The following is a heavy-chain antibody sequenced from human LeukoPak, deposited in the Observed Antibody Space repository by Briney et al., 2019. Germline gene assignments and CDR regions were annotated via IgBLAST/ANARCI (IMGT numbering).Heavy chain of an antibody. CDR2: IIPIFGTA. Sequence: ASVKVSCKASGGTFSSYAISWVRQAPGQGLEWMGGIIPIFGTANYAQKFQGRATITADESTSTAYTELSSLRSEDTAVYYCSRGYSYGSGSYWGQGTLVTVSS. CDR3: SRGYSYGSGSY. J-gene: IGHJ4*02. CDR1: GGTFSSYA. D-gene: IGHD5-18*01. V-gene: IGHV1-69*13.